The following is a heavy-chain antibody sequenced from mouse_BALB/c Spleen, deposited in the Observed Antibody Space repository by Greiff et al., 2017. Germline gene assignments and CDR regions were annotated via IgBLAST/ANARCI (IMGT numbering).Heavy chain of an antibody. CDR3: ARKGITTVVATENAMDY. CDR2: IWSGGST. CDR1: GFSLTSYG. V-gene: IGHV2-2*02. Sequence: QVQLQQSGPGLVQPSQSLSITCTVSGFSLTSYGVHWVRQSPGKGLEWLGVIWSGGSTDYNAAFISRLSISKDNSKSQVFFKMNSLQANDTAIYYCARKGITTVVATENAMDYWGQGTSVTVSS. J-gene: IGHJ4*01. D-gene: IGHD1-1*01.